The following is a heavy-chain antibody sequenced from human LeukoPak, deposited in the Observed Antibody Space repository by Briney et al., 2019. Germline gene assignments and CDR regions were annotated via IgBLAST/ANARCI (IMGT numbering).Heavy chain of an antibody. J-gene: IGHJ6*03. CDR2: FDPEDGET. CDR3: ATAYYGSGSYYYYYYMDV. Sequence: ASVKVSCKASGYTFTSYGISWVRQAPGQGLEWMGGFDPEDGETIYAQKFQGRVTMTEDTSTDTAYMELSSLRSEDTAVYYCATAYYGSGSYYYYYYMDVWGKGTTVTVSS. D-gene: IGHD3-10*01. V-gene: IGHV1-24*01. CDR1: GYTFTSYG.